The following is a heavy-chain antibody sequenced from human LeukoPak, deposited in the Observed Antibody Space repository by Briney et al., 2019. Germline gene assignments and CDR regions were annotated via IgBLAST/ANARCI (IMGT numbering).Heavy chain of an antibody. V-gene: IGHV1-69*05. Sequence: SVKVSCKASGGTFSSYAISWVRQAPGQGLEWMGGIIPIFGTANYAQKFQGRVTITTDESTSTAYMELSSLRSEDPAVYYCARAESFLGIAAAGRLDYWGQGTLVTVSS. CDR2: IIPIFGTA. J-gene: IGHJ4*02. CDR1: GGTFSSYA. D-gene: IGHD6-13*01. CDR3: ARAESFLGIAAAGRLDY.